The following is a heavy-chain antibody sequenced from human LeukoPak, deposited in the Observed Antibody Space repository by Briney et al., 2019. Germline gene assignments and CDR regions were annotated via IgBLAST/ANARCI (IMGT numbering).Heavy chain of an antibody. V-gene: IGHV3-48*04. J-gene: IGHJ6*03. CDR1: GFTFSSYG. CDR3: AKDPVAAPRGYYYYMDV. CDR2: ISSSSSTI. D-gene: IGHD6-19*01. Sequence: GGSLRLSCAASGFTFSSYGMTWVRQAPGKGLEWVSYISSSSSTIYYADSVKGRFTISRDNAKNSLYLQMNSLRAEDTAIYYCAKDPVAAPRGYYYYMDVWGKGTTVTVSS.